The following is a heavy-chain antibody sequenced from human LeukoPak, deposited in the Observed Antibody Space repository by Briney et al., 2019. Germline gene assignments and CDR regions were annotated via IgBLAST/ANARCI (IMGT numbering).Heavy chain of an antibody. CDR2: IYYSGST. CDR1: GGSISSYY. V-gene: IGHV4-59*01. Sequence: SETLSLTCTVSGGSISSYYWSWIRQPPGKGLEWIGYIYYSGSTNYNPSLKSRVTISVDTSKNQFSLKLSSVTAADTAVYYCARGDWNYLLPFDYWGQGTLVTVSS. CDR3: ARGDWNYLLPFDY. J-gene: IGHJ4*02. D-gene: IGHD1-7*01.